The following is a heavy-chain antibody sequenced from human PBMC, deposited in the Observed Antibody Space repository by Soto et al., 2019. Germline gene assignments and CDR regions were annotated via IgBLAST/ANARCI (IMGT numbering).Heavy chain of an antibody. CDR1: GDSMNTNNW. V-gene: IGHV4-4*02. CDR3: ARTRQSCTTSRCHDVYFDF. D-gene: IGHD2-8*01. CDR2: IHHNGDT. J-gene: IGHJ4*02. Sequence: PSETLSLTCAVFGDSMNTNNWWSWVRQTPGKGLEWIGEIHHNGDTTYTPSLKSRVPMLLDKYKYHFPLSLTSVAAADTAIYYCARTRQSCTTSRCHDVYFDFWGRGTLVTVSS.